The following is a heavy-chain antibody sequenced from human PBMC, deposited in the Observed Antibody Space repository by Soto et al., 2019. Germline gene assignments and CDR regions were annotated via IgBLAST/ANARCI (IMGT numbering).Heavy chain of an antibody. J-gene: IGHJ4*02. CDR3: AREQWLVGGVDY. D-gene: IGHD6-19*01. V-gene: IGHV4-61*01. Sequence: QVQLQESGPGLVKPSETLSLTCTVSGGSVGSGSYYWSWIRQPPGKGLEWIGYIYYSGSTNYNPSLKSRVTISVDTSKNQFSLKLSSVTAADTAVYYCAREQWLVGGVDYWGQGTLVTVSS. CDR1: GGSVGSGSYY. CDR2: IYYSGST.